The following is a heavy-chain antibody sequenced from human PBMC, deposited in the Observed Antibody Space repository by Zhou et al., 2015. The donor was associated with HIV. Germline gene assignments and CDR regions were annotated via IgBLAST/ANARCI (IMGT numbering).Heavy chain of an antibody. Sequence: QVQLVQSGAEVKKPGSSVKVSCKASGGTFSSYAISWVRQAPGQGLEWMGGIIPIFGTANYAQKFQGRVTITADESTSTAYMELSSLRSEDTAVYYCASRVYCSGGSCYSEEDAFDIWGQGTMVTVSS. CDR3: ASRVYCSGGSCYSEEDAFDI. V-gene: IGHV1-69*01. CDR2: IIPIFGTA. CDR1: GGTFSSYA. D-gene: IGHD2-15*01. J-gene: IGHJ3*02.